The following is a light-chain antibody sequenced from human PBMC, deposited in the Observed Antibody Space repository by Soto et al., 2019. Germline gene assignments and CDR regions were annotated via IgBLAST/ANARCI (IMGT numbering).Light chain of an antibody. CDR1: SSNIASNY. V-gene: IGLV1-51*01. CDR3: GTWDSSLSGGV. Sequence: QSVLTQPPSVSAAPGQRVTISCSGTSSNIASNYVSWYQQFPGTAPRLLIYDDNKQPSGIPDRFSASKSGTSATLGITGLQSGDEADYYCGTWDSSLSGGVFGTGTKVTVL. J-gene: IGLJ1*01. CDR2: DDN.